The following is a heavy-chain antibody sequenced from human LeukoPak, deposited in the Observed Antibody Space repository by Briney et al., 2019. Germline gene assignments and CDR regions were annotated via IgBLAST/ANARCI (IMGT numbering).Heavy chain of an antibody. CDR1: GYTFTGYY. D-gene: IGHD6-13*01. Sequence: VASVKVSCTASGYTFTGYYMHWVRQAPGQGLEWMGWINPNSSGTNYAQKFQGRVTMTRETSISTAYMEHSRLRSDDTAVYYCAREDPGIAASDYWGQGTLVTVSS. CDR2: INPNSSGT. J-gene: IGHJ4*02. V-gene: IGHV1-2*02. CDR3: AREDPGIAASDY.